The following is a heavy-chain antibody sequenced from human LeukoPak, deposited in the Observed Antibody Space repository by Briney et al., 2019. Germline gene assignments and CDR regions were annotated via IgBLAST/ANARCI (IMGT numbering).Heavy chain of an antibody. V-gene: IGHV4-34*01. D-gene: IGHD1/OR15-1a*01. CDR1: GGSFSGYY. CDR2: INHSGST. Sequence: SETLSLTCAVYGGSFSGYYWSWIRQPPGKGLEWIGEINHSGSTNYNPSLKSRVTISVDTSKNQFSLKLSPVTAADTAVYYCAIFFPGTTFPRGYYYYYMDVWGKGTTVTVSS. CDR3: AIFFPGTTFPRGYYYYYMDV. J-gene: IGHJ6*03.